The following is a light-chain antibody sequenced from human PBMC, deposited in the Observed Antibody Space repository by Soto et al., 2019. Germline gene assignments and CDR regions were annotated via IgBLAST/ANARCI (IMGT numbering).Light chain of an antibody. V-gene: IGKV3-20*01. CDR2: AAS. Sequence: EIVLTQSPGTLYLSTGERATLSCRASQSISSSYLAWYQQKPGQAPRLLIYAASSRATGIPDRFSGSGSGTDFTLTISRLEPEDFAVYYCQQYGSSSYTFGQGTQLEIK. CDR1: QSISSSY. J-gene: IGKJ2*01. CDR3: QQYGSSSYT.